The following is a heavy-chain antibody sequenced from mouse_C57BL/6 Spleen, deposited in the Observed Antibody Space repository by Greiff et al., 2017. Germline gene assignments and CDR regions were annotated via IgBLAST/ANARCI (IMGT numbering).Heavy chain of an antibody. Sequence: QVQLQQSGAELMKPGASVKLSCKATGYTFTGYWIEWVQQRPGHGLEWIGEILPGSGSTNNNEKFKGKATFTADTSSNTAYMQLSSLTTEDSAIYYCAIRQYDYDRGFAYWGQGTLVTVSA. V-gene: IGHV1-9*01. J-gene: IGHJ3*01. CDR2: ILPGSGST. CDR3: AIRQYDYDRGFAY. CDR1: GYTFTGYW. D-gene: IGHD2-4*01.